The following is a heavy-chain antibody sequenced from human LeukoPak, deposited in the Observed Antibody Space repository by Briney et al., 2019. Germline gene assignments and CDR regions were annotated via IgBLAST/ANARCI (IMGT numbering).Heavy chain of an antibody. J-gene: IGHJ4*02. CDR1: GFTFSSYG. CDR2: ISYDESDK. CDR3: AKDRAIVGATAFDY. V-gene: IGHV3-30*18. D-gene: IGHD1-26*01. Sequence: PGRSLRLSCAASGFTFSSYGMHWVRQAPGKGLEWVAAISYDESDKYYADSVKGRFSSSRDNSENTLYLEMNSLRAEDTAVYYCAKDRAIVGATAFDYWGQGTLVTVSS.